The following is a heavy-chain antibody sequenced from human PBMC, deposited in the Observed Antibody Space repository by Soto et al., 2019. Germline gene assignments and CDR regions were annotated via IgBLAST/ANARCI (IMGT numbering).Heavy chain of an antibody. CDR1: GGSFSGYY. V-gene: IGHV4-34*01. CDR2: INHSGST. J-gene: IGHJ4*02. D-gene: IGHD3-3*01. CDR3: ARGLRITIFGVVIQYYFDY. Sequence: QVQLQQWGAGLLKPSETLSLTCAVYGGSFSGYYWSWIRQPPGKGLEWIGEINHSGSTNYNPSLKSRVTISVDTSKNQFSLKLSSVTAADTAVYYCARGLRITIFGVVIQYYFDYWGQGTLVTVSS.